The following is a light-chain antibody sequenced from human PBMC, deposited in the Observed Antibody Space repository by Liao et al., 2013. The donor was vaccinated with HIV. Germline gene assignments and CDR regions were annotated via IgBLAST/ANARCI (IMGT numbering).Light chain of an antibody. Sequence: SYELTQPPSVSVSPGQTATIACSGDNLGDKYASWYQQKPGQSPVMVIYQDVQRPSGIPERFSGSNSGNTATLTISGTQAMDEADYYCLACDSSTVVFGGGTKLTVL. CDR1: NLGDKY. CDR2: QDV. V-gene: IGLV3-1*01. CDR3: LACDSSTVV. J-gene: IGLJ2*01.